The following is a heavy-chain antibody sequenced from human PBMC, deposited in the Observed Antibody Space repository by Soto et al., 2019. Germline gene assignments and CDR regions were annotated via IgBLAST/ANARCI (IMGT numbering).Heavy chain of an antibody. CDR2: IIPIFGTA. CDR3: ASLGYCSSTSCYCYYGMDV. Sequence: ASVKVSCKASGGTFSSYAISWVRQAPGQGLEWMGGIIPIFGTANYAQKFQGRVTITADESTSTAYMELSSLRSEDTAVYYCASLGYCSSTSCYCYYGMDVWGQGTTVTVSS. D-gene: IGHD2-2*01. CDR1: GGTFSSYA. J-gene: IGHJ6*02. V-gene: IGHV1-69*13.